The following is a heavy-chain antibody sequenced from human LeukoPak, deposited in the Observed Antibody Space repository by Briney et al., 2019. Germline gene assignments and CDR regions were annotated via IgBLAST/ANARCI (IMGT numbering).Heavy chain of an antibody. CDR2: ISGSGGST. CDR1: GFTFSSYG. D-gene: IGHD4-17*01. Sequence: GGSLRLSCAASGFTFSSYGMSWVRQAPGKGLEWVSGISGSGGSTYYADSVKGRFTISRDNAKNTLYLQMNSLRAEDTAVYYCARDQATVYSLGYMDVWGKGTTVTVSS. J-gene: IGHJ6*03. V-gene: IGHV3-23*01. CDR3: ARDQATVYSLGYMDV.